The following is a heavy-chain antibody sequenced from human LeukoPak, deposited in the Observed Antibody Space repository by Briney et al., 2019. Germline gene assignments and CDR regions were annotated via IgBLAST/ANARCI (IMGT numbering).Heavy chain of an antibody. J-gene: IGHJ4*02. D-gene: IGHD4-23*01. CDR2: IHTSGST. CDR3: ARGTERDRLRWIGYYFDY. V-gene: IGHV4-4*07. CDR1: GGSISNYY. Sequence: SETLSLTRTVSGGSISNYYWSWIRQPAGKGLEWIGRIHTSGSTNYNPSLKSRITMSVDTSKNQFSLKLSSVTGADTAIYYCARGTERDRLRWIGYYFDYWGQGSLVTVSS.